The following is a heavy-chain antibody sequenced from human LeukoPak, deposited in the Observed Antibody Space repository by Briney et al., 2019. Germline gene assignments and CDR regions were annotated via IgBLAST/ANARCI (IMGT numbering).Heavy chain of an antibody. CDR1: GGSISTYF. V-gene: IGHV4-59*01. Sequence: PSETLSLTCTISGGSISTYFWSWIRQSPGKGLEWIGYSHYTGSANYKPSLKSRVTISLDPSKKQFSLQMISVTAADTAVYYCARWSYMDVWGKGTTVTVSS. D-gene: IGHD3-3*01. CDR3: ARWSYMDV. CDR2: SHYTGSA. J-gene: IGHJ6*03.